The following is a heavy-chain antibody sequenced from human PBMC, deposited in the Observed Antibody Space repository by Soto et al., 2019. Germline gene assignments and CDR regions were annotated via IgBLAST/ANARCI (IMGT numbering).Heavy chain of an antibody. CDR3: ARDSRRRADSGTRPLYYFDY. CDR2: IYYTGNT. J-gene: IGHJ4*02. V-gene: IGHV4-30-4*01. D-gene: IGHD1-26*01. CDR1: GGSIGSGDYY. Sequence: QVQLKESVPGLVKPSQTLSLTCSVSGGSIGSGDYYWSWVRQSPGKGLEWIGYIYYTGNTYYNPSLGSRVTFSVDTSHNQLSLRLSDVTVADTAVYYCARDSRRRADSGTRPLYYFDYWGQGTLVTVSS.